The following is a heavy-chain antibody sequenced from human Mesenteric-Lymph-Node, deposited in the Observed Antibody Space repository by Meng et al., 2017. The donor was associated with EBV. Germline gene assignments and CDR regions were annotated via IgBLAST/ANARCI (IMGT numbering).Heavy chain of an antibody. J-gene: IGHJ5*02. CDR3: ARDHSSGYGFWSTYSVFDP. CDR1: SGSTSRHY. D-gene: IGHD3-3*01. V-gene: IGHV4-59*11. Sequence: QVPAPEAGPGWGKPSGTRFPPCSVSSGSTSRHYWSWIGQSAGKGLEWIGQIDYSGTTKYNPSLKSRVTLSVDTSKNQLSLRLTSVTAADTAIYYCARDHSSGYGFWSTYSVFDPWGQGTLVTVSS. CDR2: IDYSGTT.